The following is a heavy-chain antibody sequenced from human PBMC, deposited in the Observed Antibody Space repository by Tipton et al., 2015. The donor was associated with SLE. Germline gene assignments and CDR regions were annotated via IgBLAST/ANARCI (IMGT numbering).Heavy chain of an antibody. J-gene: IGHJ4*02. V-gene: IGHV4-39*02. CDR1: GGSVSSSAYY. CDR3: ARDRSISWFYY. D-gene: IGHD2-21*01. Sequence: TLSLTCTVSGGSVSSSAYYWGWIRQAPEKGLEWIGTMSYSGTTYYNPSLKSRVTMSVDPSKNQFSLRLNSVTAADTAVYYCARDRSISWFYYWGQGTLVTVSS. CDR2: MSYSGTT.